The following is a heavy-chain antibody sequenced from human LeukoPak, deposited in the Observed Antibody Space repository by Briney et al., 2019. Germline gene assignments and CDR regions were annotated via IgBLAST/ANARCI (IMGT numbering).Heavy chain of an antibody. CDR2: LYSGGDT. D-gene: IGHD3-10*01. J-gene: IGHJ2*01. Sequence: AGGSLRLSCAASGFSVGTKYMNWVRQAPGKGLEWLSILYSGGDTYYADSVKGRFTVSRDNSRNTLSLQMNSLRVEDTAVYYCARVGDHYHWNFDLWGRGTLVTVSS. V-gene: IGHV3-53*01. CDR3: ARVGDHYHWNFDL. CDR1: GFSVGTKY.